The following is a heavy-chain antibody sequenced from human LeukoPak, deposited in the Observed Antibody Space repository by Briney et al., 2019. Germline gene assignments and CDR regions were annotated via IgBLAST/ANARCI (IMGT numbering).Heavy chain of an antibody. CDR3: ARDWDYGGNFDY. D-gene: IGHD4-23*01. CDR2: IKSDGSRT. Sequence: GGSLRLSCAVSGFTFSNYWMHWVRQAPGKGLVWVSRIKSDGSRTDYADSVKGRFTISRDNAKNTLYLQMNSLRAEDTAVYYCARDWDYGGNFDYWGQGTLVTVSS. CDR1: GFTFSNYW. J-gene: IGHJ4*02. V-gene: IGHV3-74*01.